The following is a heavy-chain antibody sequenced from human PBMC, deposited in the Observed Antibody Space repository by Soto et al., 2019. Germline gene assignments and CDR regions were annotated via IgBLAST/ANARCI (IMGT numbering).Heavy chain of an antibody. J-gene: IGHJ6*02. CDR1: GFTFSSYG. CDR2: ISYDGSNK. D-gene: IGHD6-13*01. V-gene: IGHV3-30*18. Sequence: GGSLRLSXAASGFTFSSYGMHWVRQAPGKGLEWVAVISYDGSNKYYADSVKGRFTISRDNSKNTLYLQMNSLRAEDTAVYYCAKHPAAYSWWTPTYGMDVWGQGTTVTVSS. CDR3: AKHPAAYSWWTPTYGMDV.